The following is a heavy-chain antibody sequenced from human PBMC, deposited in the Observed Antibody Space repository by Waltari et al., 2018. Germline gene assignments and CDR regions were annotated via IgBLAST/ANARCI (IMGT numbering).Heavy chain of an antibody. D-gene: IGHD6-19*01. CDR3: ARGRAVAGVDY. Sequence: QVQLQESGPGLVKPSQTLSLTCTVSGGSISSGSYYWSWIRPPAGKGLEWIGRIYTSGSTNYNTSVERRVTISVDTSKNPCSLKLSSVTAADTAVYYCARGRAVAGVDYWGQGTLVTVSS. J-gene: IGHJ4*02. V-gene: IGHV4-61*02. CDR1: GGSISSGSYY. CDR2: IYTSGST.